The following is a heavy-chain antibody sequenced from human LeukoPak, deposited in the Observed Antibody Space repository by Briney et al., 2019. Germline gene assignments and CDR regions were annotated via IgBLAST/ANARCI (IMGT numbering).Heavy chain of an antibody. D-gene: IGHD2-15*01. Sequence: SETLSLTCTVPGGSISSYYWSWIRQPAGKGLEWIGRIYTSGSTNYNPSLKSRVTVSVDTSKSQFSLKLSSVTAADAAVYYCARDTLGYCSGVSCSTAFDIWGQGTMVTVSS. CDR2: IYTSGST. V-gene: IGHV4-4*07. J-gene: IGHJ3*02. CDR3: ARDTLGYCSGVSCSTAFDI. CDR1: GGSISSYY.